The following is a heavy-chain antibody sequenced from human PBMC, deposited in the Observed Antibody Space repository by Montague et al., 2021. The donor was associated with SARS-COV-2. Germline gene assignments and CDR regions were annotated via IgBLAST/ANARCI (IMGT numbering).Heavy chain of an antibody. Sequence: SETLSLTCTVSGGSLNNYFWSWIRQPPGKGLEWVGYISDSGSTNYNPSLQSRVTISVDAARNQFSLQLLSVTAADTAFYYCARVDSSGPGEYWGQGILVSVSS. J-gene: IGHJ4*02. CDR3: ARVDSSGPGEY. D-gene: IGHD3-22*01. V-gene: IGHV4-59*08. CDR2: ISDSGST. CDR1: GGSLNNYF.